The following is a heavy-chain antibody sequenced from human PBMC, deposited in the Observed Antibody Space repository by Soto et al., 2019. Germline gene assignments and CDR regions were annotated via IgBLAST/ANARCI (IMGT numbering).Heavy chain of an antibody. J-gene: IGHJ4*02. D-gene: IGHD3-22*01. Sequence: SETLSLTCAVYGGSFSGYYWSWIRQPPGKGLEWIGEINHSGSTNYNPSLKSRVTISVDTSKNQFSLKLSSVTAADTAVYYCASCGYYYGHDYWGQGTLVTVSS. CDR2: INHSGST. V-gene: IGHV4-34*01. CDR1: GGSFSGYY. CDR3: ASCGYYYGHDY.